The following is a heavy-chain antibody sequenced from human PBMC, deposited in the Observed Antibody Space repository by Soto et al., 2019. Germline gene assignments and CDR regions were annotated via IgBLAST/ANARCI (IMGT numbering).Heavy chain of an antibody. D-gene: IGHD3-10*01. V-gene: IGHV3-30*18. CDR1: GFTFSSYG. CDR2: ISYDGSNK. Sequence: QVQLVESGGGVVQPGRSLRLSCAASGFTFSSYGMNWVRQAPGKGLEWVAVISYDGSNKYYADPVKGRFTISRDNCKNTLYLQMNSLRAEDTAVYYCAKDHGSSDAFDICGQGTMVTVSS. CDR3: AKDHGSSDAFDI. J-gene: IGHJ3*02.